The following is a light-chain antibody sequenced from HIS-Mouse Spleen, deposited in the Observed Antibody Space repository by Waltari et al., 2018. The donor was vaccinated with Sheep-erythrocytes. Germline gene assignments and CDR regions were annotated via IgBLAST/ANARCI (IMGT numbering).Light chain of an antibody. J-gene: IGLJ1*01. Sequence: SSELTQDPAVSVALGQTVRITCQGDSLRSYYASCYQQKPGQAPVLVIYGKNNRPSWVPDRCSGSKSGNTASLTVSGLQAEDEADYYCSSYAGSNNYVFGTGTKVTVL. V-gene: IGLV3-19*01. CDR3: SSYAGSNNYV. CDR2: GKN. CDR1: SLRSYY.